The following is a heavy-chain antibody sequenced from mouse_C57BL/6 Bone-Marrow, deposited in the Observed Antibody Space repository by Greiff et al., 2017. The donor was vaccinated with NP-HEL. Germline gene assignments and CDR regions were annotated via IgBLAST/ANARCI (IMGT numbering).Heavy chain of an antibody. CDR2: IHPNSGST. Sequence: QVQLKQPGAELVKPGASVKLSCKASGYTFTSYWMHWVKQRPGQGLEWIGMIHPNSGSTNYNEKFKSKATLTVDKSSSTAYLQLISLTSEDAAVYDCARPLLLAFAYLGQGTLVTVSA. V-gene: IGHV1-64*01. CDR1: GYTFTSYW. D-gene: IGHD2-10*01. CDR3: ARPLLLAFAY. J-gene: IGHJ3*01.